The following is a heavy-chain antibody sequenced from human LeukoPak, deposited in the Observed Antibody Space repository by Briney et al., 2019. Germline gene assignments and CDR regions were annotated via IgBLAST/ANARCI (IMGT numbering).Heavy chain of an antibody. J-gene: IGHJ4*02. CDR3: ARSGVIPAATFFDY. Sequence: SQTLSLTCAISGDSVSSNSAAWNWIRQSPSRGLEWLGRTYYRSKWYNDYAVSVKSRISISPDTSENQFSLHLNSVTPEDTAVYHCARSGVIPAATFFDYWGQGTLVTVSS. D-gene: IGHD2-2*01. V-gene: IGHV6-1*01. CDR2: TYYRSKWYN. CDR1: GDSVSSNSAA.